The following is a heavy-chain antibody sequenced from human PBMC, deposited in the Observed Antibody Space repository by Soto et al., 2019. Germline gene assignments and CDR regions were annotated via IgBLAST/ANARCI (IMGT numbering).Heavy chain of an antibody. V-gene: IGHV1-69*06. J-gene: IGHJ5*02. CDR1: GGTFSNDA. CDR2: IITMFGTT. CDR3: ARDEATNWFDP. Sequence: QVQLVQSRAEVKKPGSSVKVSCKASGGTFSNDAISWVRQAPGQGLEWMGGIITMFGTTIYAQKFQGRLTITADRSTTTAYMELSSLRSEDTAVYYCARDEATNWFDPWGQGTLVTVSS.